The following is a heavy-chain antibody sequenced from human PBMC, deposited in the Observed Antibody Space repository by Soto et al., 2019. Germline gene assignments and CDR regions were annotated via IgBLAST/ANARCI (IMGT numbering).Heavy chain of an antibody. CDR3: AKDLGFWSGYYPFDY. Sequence: GGSLRLSCAASGFTFSSYGMHWVRQAPGKGLEWVAVISYDGSNKYYADSVKGRFTISRDNSKNTLYLQMNSLIAEDTAVYYCAKDLGFWSGYYPFDYWGQGTLVTVSS. J-gene: IGHJ4*02. V-gene: IGHV3-30*18. CDR1: GFTFSSYG. D-gene: IGHD3-3*01. CDR2: ISYDGSNK.